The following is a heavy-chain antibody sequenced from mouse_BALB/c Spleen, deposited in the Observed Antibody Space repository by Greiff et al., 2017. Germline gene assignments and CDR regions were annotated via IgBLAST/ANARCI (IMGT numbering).Heavy chain of an antibody. CDR2: ISYDGSN. CDR3: ARWDYYFDY. V-gene: IGHV3-6*02. CDR1: GYSITSGYY. D-gene: IGHD4-1*01. J-gene: IGHJ2*01. Sequence: VQLQQSGPGLVKPSQSLSLTCSVTGYSITSGYYWNWIRQFPGNKLEWMGYISYDGSNNYNPSLNNRLSITRDTSKNQFFLKLNSVTTEDTATYYCARWDYYFDYWGQGTTLTVSS.